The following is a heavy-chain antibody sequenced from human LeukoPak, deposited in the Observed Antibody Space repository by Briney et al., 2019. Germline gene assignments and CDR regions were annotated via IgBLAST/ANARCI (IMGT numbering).Heavy chain of an antibody. D-gene: IGHD3-22*01. J-gene: IGHJ5*02. CDR2: IYYSGST. Sequence: PSETLSLTCTVSGGSISSYYWSWILQPPGKGLEWIGYIYYSGSTNYNPSLKSRVTISVDTSKNQFSLKLSSVTAADTAVYYCARVGRYYYDSSGYYRKGWFDPWGQGTLVTVSS. V-gene: IGHV4-59*01. CDR3: ARVGRYYYDSSGYYRKGWFDP. CDR1: GGSISSYY.